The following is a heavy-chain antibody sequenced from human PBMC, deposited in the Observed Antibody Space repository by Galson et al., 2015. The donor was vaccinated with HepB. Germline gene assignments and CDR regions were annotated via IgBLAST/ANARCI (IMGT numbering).Heavy chain of an antibody. J-gene: IGHJ3*02. D-gene: IGHD2-2*01. CDR3: AKDISHQGYCSSTSCSLSAFDI. V-gene: IGHV3-9*01. CDR1: GFTFDDYA. Sequence: SLRLSCAASGFTFDDYAMHWVRQAPGKGLEWVSGISWNSGSIGYADSVKGRFTISRDNAKNSLYLQMNSLRAEDTALYYCAKDISHQGYCSSTSCSLSAFDIWGQGTMVTVSS. CDR2: ISWNSGSI.